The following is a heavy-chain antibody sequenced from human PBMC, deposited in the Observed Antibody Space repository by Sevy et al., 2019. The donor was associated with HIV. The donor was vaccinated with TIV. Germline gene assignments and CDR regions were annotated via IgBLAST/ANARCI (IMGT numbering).Heavy chain of an antibody. CDR1: GSTLTNLS. D-gene: IGHD3-22*01. Sequence: ASVKVSCKVSGSTLTNLSMHWVRQAPGKGLEWMGTFDPEDGETIYAQKFQVRVTMTEDTSTDTAYMELSSLRSEDTAVYYCATTKDYYEDDGDPFDYWGQGTLVTVSS. CDR2: FDPEDGET. J-gene: IGHJ4*02. V-gene: IGHV1-24*01. CDR3: ATTKDYYEDDGDPFDY.